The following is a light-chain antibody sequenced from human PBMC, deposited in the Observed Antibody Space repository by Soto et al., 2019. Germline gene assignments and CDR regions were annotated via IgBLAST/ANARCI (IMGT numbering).Light chain of an antibody. CDR2: DNN. Sequence: QSVLTQPPSVSAAPGQKVTISCSGSSSNIGNNYVSWYQQLPGTAPKLLIYDNNKRPSGIPDRFSGSKSGTSATLGITGLQTGDEADYYCGTWDSSLSVYVFGNGTKVTVL. CDR3: GTWDSSLSVYV. V-gene: IGLV1-51*01. CDR1: SSNIGNNY. J-gene: IGLJ1*01.